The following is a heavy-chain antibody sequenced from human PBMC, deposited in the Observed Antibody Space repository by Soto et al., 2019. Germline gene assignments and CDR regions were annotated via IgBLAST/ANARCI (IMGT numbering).Heavy chain of an antibody. CDR3: AKVVNSDWSPY. J-gene: IGHJ4*02. CDR1: GFTFSSYA. CDR2: IGGRGGST. Sequence: PGGSLRLSCAASGFTFSSYAMSWVRQAPGKGLGLGSAIGGRGGSTSYADSVKGRFTISRDNSKNTLYLQMNSLRAEDTALYYCAKVVNSDWSPYWGQGTLVTVSS. V-gene: IGHV3-23*01. D-gene: IGHD6-19*01.